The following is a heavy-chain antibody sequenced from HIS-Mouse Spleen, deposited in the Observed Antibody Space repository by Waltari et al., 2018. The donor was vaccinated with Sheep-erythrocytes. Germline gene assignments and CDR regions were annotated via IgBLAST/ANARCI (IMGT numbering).Heavy chain of an antibody. D-gene: IGHD1-26*01. Sequence: VQLVESGGGVVQPGMSLRLSCAASGFTFSSYGMHWVRQAPGKGLEWVAVISYDGSNKYYADSVKGRFTISRDNSKNTLYLQMNSLRAEDTAVYYCAKRYSGSYYYYYYYGMDVWGQGTTVTVSS. CDR1: GFTFSSYG. J-gene: IGHJ6*02. V-gene: IGHV3-30*18. CDR2: ISYDGSNK. CDR3: AKRYSGSYYYYYYYGMDV.